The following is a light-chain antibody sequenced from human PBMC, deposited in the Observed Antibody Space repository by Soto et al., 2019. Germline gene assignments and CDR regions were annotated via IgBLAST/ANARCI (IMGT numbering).Light chain of an antibody. J-gene: IGLJ1*01. CDR3: SSYGSTSARYV. CDR1: SSDVGAYNY. CDR2: EVR. Sequence: QSALAQPASVSGSPGQSITISCTGTSSDVGAYNYVSWYQQHPGKAPKLMIYEVRGRPSGVSNRFSGSKSDNTASLTISGLQAEDEGDYFCSSYGSTSARYVFGTGTKLTVL. V-gene: IGLV2-14*01.